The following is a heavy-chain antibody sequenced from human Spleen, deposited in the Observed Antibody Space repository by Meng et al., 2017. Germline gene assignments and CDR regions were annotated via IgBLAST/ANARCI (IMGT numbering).Heavy chain of an antibody. Sequence: QVQLVESGGGLVKPGGSLRLSCVASGFIFSYYYMSWIRQAPGKGLEWVSYISGSGTTIYYTDSVKGRFSISRDNAKNSLFLRMSSLRAEDTAVYYCARRVTAVVTNDAFDIWGQGTMVTVSS. CDR3: ARRVTAVVTNDAFDI. J-gene: IGHJ3*02. CDR2: ISGSGTTI. CDR1: GFIFSYYY. D-gene: IGHD5-18*01. V-gene: IGHV3-11*01.